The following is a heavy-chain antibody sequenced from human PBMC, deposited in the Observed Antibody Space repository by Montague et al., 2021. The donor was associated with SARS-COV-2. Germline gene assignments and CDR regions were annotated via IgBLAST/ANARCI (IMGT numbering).Heavy chain of an antibody. CDR2: IYHSGST. D-gene: IGHD6-19*01. CDR3: ARDSSGWSRFDY. CDR1: GGSISSSNW. Sequence: SETLSLTCADSGGSISSSNWWSWVRQPPGKGLEWIGEIYHSGSTNYNPSLKSRVTISVDKSKNQFSLKLSSVTAADTAVYYCARDSSGWSRFDYWGQGTLVTVSS. J-gene: IGHJ4*02. V-gene: IGHV4-4*02.